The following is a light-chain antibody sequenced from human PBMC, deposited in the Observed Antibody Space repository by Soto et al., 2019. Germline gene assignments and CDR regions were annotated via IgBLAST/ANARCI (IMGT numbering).Light chain of an antibody. CDR1: QSIGSL. CDR3: QQYNNWPIT. Sequence: EVVMTQSPATLSVSPGEGATLSCRASQSIGSLLAWYQQGPGQAPRLLIYRASTRAAGVPASFSGSGSGTEFNLAITSLQSEDLAVSYCQQYNNWPITFGGGTKVEIK. CDR2: RAS. J-gene: IGKJ4*01. V-gene: IGKV3-15*01.